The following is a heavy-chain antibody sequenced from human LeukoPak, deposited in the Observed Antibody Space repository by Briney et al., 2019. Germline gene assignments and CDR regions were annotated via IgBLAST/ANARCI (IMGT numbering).Heavy chain of an antibody. Sequence: SETLSLTCTVSGGSISSGGYYWSWIRQHPGKGLEWIGYIYYSGSTYYNPSLKSRVTISVDTSKNQFSLKLSSVTAADTAVYYCARGGAKYYDFWSGYLHYFDYWGQGTLVTVSS. CDR3: ARGGAKYYDFWSGYLHYFDY. J-gene: IGHJ4*02. V-gene: IGHV4-31*03. D-gene: IGHD3-3*01. CDR1: GGSISSGGYY. CDR2: IYYSGST.